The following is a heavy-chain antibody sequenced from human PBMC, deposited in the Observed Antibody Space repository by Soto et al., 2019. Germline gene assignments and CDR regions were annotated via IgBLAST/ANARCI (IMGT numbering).Heavy chain of an antibody. D-gene: IGHD2-15*01. CDR2: IYPGDSNI. CDR1: GYTFIDYW. CDR3: ARLYVVGSPWGFTP. Sequence: VESLKISCKASGYTFIDYWLCCLRLLPGKGLELMGIIYPGDSNIRYSPSFQGQVTISADKSINTAYLRWSSLKASDTGIYYCARLYVVGSPWGFTPWGQGTRVTVSS. J-gene: IGHJ5*02. V-gene: IGHV5-51*01.